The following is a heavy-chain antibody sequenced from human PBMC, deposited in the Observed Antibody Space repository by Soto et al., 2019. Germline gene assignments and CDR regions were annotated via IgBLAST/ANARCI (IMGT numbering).Heavy chain of an antibody. CDR3: AKDRDSSTKVLDY. D-gene: IGHD6-13*01. V-gene: IGHV3-23*01. Sequence: EVQLLESGGGLVQPGGSLRLSCAASGSTFSTYAMNWVRQAPGQGLEWVSVISGSGGTAYYADSVKARFTTSRDNSRNTLYLQMNSLRAEDTAVYYCAKDRDSSTKVLDYWGQGTLVTVSS. CDR1: GSTFSTYA. J-gene: IGHJ4*02. CDR2: ISGSGGTA.